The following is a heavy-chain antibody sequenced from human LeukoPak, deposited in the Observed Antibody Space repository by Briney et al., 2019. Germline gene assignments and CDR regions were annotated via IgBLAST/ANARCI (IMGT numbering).Heavy chain of an antibody. CDR1: GGSISSGGYS. J-gene: IGHJ5*02. CDR2: IYHSGST. CDR3: ARVSGWYWVDP. Sequence: SQTLSLTCAVSGGSISSGGYSWSWIRQPPGKGLEWIGYIYHSGSTYYNPSLQSRVTISVDRSKNQFSLKLSSVTAADTAVYYCARVSGWYWVDPWGQGTLVTVSS. V-gene: IGHV4-30-2*01. D-gene: IGHD6-19*01.